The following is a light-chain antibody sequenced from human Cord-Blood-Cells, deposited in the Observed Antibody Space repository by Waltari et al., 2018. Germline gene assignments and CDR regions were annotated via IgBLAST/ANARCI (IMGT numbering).Light chain of an antibody. V-gene: IGLV2-14*01. CDR3: SSYTSSSPYVV. Sequence: SALTQPAPVSGSPGPSIPISCTATSRAVGGYNSASSYQQHPGKAPTPMIYDVRIRPSWVSNRFSGSKSGNTASRTISGLQAEDEADYYCSSYTSSSPYVVFGGGTKLTVL. J-gene: IGLJ2*01. CDR1: SRAVGGYNS. CDR2: DVR.